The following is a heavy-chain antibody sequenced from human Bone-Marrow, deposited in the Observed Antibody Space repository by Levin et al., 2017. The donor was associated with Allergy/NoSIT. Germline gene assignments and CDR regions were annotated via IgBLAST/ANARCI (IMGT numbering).Heavy chain of an antibody. CDR2: ISGSGGST. V-gene: IGHV3-23*01. Sequence: PGGSLRLSCAASGFTFSSYAMSWVRQAPGKGLEWVSAISGSGGSTYYADSVKGRFTISRDNSKNTLYLQMNSLRAEDTAVYYCAKDAKDYYDSSGYYYDYWGQGTLVTVSS. D-gene: IGHD3-22*01. CDR1: GFTFSSYA. J-gene: IGHJ4*02. CDR3: AKDAKDYYDSSGYYYDY.